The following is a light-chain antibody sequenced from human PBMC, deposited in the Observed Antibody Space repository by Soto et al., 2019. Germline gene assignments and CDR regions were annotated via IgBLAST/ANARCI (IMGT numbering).Light chain of an antibody. CDR2: KDS. CDR3: QSADSSGTHVV. CDR1: ALPKQY. J-gene: IGLJ2*01. Sequence: SYELTQPPSVSVSPGQTVRITCSGDALPKQYAYWYQQKPGQAPVLVIYKDSERPSGIPERFSGSSSGTTVTLTISGVQAEDEADYYCQSADSSGTHVVFGGGTKLTVL. V-gene: IGLV3-25*03.